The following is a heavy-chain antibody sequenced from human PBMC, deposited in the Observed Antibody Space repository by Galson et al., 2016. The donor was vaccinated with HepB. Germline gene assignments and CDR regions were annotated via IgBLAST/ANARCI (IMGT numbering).Heavy chain of an antibody. CDR3: AKDELCPLFTGDSVVVPVVPHEYYDMDV. V-gene: IGHV3-23*01. D-gene: IGHD2-2*01. J-gene: IGHJ6*03. Sequence: SLRLSCAASGFPFSNFAMRWVRQAPGKGLEWVSGISGSGDSTYYADSMKGRLTISRDNSKGTLYLQMNSLRAEDTAIYYCAKDELCPLFTGDSVVVPVVPHEYYDMDVWGKGTTVTVSS. CDR1: GFPFSNFA. CDR2: ISGSGDST.